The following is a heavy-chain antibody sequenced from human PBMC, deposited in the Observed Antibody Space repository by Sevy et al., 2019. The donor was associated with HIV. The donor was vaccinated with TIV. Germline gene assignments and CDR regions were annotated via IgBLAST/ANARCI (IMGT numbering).Heavy chain of an antibody. D-gene: IGHD2-21*02. V-gene: IGHV1-2*02. CDR1: GYMFSNYY. J-gene: IGHJ4*02. Sequence: ASVKVSCKASGYMFSNYYMNWVRQAPGQGLEWMGLINPNTGGTKYAQKFQDRVTMTRDMSLSIIYMELTGLSSDDTALYYCALTESLAHWGQGSLVTVSS. CDR2: INPNTGGT. CDR3: ALTESLAH.